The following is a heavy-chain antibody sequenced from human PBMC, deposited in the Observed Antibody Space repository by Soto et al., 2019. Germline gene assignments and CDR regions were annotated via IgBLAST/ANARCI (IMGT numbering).Heavy chain of an antibody. CDR3: ARATGTLRSRNCDY. D-gene: IGHD1-1*01. Sequence: QVQLQESGPKLVKPSQTLSLTCSVSGGSISTVGHYWTWIRQPPGNGLEWIGSIYHTGSTYYSKSLRSRLTMSVDTSTSQFSLRLSSVTAADTAVYYCARATGTLRSRNCDYWGQGSLVTVSS. CDR2: IYHTGST. J-gene: IGHJ4*02. V-gene: IGHV4-31*03. CDR1: GGSISTVGHY.